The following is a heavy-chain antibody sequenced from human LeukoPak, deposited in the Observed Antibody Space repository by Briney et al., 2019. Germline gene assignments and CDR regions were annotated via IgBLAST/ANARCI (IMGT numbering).Heavy chain of an antibody. J-gene: IGHJ4*02. CDR1: RYTFSNYD. Sequence: ASVKVSCKASRYTFSNYDINWVRQATGQGLEWMGWMSPNSGNTGYAQKFQGRVTMTRNTSISTAYMELTSLRSEDTAVYFCAKQSAGSAAWYSLHYDFWGQGTLVTVSS. D-gene: IGHD6-13*01. CDR2: MSPNSGNT. CDR3: AKQSAGSAAWYSLHYDF. V-gene: IGHV1-8*01.